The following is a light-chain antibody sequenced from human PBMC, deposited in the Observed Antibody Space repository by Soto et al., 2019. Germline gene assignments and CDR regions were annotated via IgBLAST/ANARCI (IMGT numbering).Light chain of an antibody. CDR3: QQSSSTPRT. CDR2: GAS. J-gene: IGKJ1*01. CDR1: QGINKF. Sequence: IQLTQSPSSLSASVGDRVTITCRASQGINKFLAWYQQRPGKAPQLLVYGASTLQSGVPSRFSGSGSGTDFTLTISSLQPEDFATYYCQQSSSTPRTFGQGTKVEIK. V-gene: IGKV1-39*01.